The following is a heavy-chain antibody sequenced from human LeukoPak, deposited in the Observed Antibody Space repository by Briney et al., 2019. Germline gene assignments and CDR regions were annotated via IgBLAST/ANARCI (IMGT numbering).Heavy chain of an antibody. CDR1: GFAFSSYA. Sequence: QPGRSLRLSCSASGFAFSSYAMHWVRQAPGKGLEWVAVISYDGSNKYYADSVKGRFTISRDNSKNTLYLQMNSLRAEDTAVYYCARDIQGPRSCLIDYWGQGTLVTVSS. CDR3: ARDIQGPRSCLIDY. V-gene: IGHV3-30*04. J-gene: IGHJ4*02. CDR2: ISYDGSNK. D-gene: IGHD2-15*01.